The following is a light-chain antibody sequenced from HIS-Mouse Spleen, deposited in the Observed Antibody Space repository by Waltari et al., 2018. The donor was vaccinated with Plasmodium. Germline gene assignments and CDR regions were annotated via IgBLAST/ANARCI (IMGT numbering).Light chain of an antibody. CDR1: KLGDKY. CDR2: QGS. V-gene: IGLV3-1*01. Sequence: SYELTQPPSVSVSPGQTASITCSGDKLGDKYACWYQQKPGQSPVLVIYQGSKRPSGMPGRFSGSNSGNTATLTISGTHAMDEADYYCQAWDSSTDYVFGTGTKVTVL. J-gene: IGLJ1*01. CDR3: QAWDSSTDYV.